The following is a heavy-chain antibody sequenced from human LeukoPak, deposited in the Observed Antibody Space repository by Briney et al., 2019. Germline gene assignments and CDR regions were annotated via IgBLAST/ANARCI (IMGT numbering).Heavy chain of an antibody. CDR1: GFTFRSSE. CDR3: ARVFSYYYGSGSPKSIDY. V-gene: IGHV3-48*03. Sequence: PGGSLRLSCAASGFTFRSSEMNWVRQAPGKGLEWVSYISDGGKTKYYADSVKGRFTISRDNAKNSLYLQMNSLRAEDTAVYYCARVFSYYYGSGSPKSIDYWGQGTLVTVSS. CDR2: ISDGGKTK. D-gene: IGHD3-10*01. J-gene: IGHJ4*02.